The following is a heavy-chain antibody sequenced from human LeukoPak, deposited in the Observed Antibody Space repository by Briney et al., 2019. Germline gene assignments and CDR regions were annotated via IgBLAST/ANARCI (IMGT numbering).Heavy chain of an antibody. CDR3: ARDSGYCSGGSCYNDAFDI. J-gene: IGHJ3*02. D-gene: IGHD2-15*01. Sequence: PGGSLRLSCAASGFTFSSYEMNWVRQAPGKGLEWVSYISSSGSTIYYADSVKGRFTISRDNAKNSLYLQMNSLRAEDTAVYYCARDSGYCSGGSCYNDAFDIWGQGTMVTVSS. CDR2: ISSSGSTI. V-gene: IGHV3-48*03. CDR1: GFTFSSYE.